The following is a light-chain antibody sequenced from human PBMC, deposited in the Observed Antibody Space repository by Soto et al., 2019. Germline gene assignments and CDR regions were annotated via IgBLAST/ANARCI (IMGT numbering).Light chain of an antibody. J-gene: IGKJ5*01. V-gene: IGKV2-30*02. CDR3: MQGTHWPIT. Sequence: DVVMTQSPLSLPVTLGRPASISSRSNQSLVHSDGIAYFSWFQQRPGRSPRRIIYKVSNRDSGVPARFSGSGSGTDCALKISRVEAEDVGVYYCMQGTHWPITFGQGTRLEIK. CDR1: QSLVHSDGIAY. CDR2: KVS.